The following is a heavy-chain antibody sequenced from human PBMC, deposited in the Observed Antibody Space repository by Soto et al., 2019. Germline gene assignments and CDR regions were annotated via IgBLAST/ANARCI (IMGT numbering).Heavy chain of an antibody. D-gene: IGHD3-9*01. CDR2: IIPILGIA. V-gene: IGHV1-69*04. Sequence: SVKVSCKASGGTFSSYTISWVRQAPGQGLEWMGRIIPILGIANYAQKFQGRVTITADKSTSTAYMELSSLRSEDTAVYYCAREGLGRGLVIDYWGQGTLVTVSS. CDR1: GGTFSSYT. J-gene: IGHJ4*01. CDR3: AREGLGRGLVIDY.